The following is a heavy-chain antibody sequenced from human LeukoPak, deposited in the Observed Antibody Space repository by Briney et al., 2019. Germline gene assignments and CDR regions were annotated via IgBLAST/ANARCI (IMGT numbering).Heavy chain of an antibody. V-gene: IGHV3-48*04. CDR1: GFTFSSYS. CDR2: ISSSSSTI. CDR3: ARGADGVSSNSRGWFDP. D-gene: IGHD2-15*01. J-gene: IGHJ5*02. Sequence: PGGSLRLSCAASGFTFSSYSMNWVRQAPGKGLEWVSYISSSSSTIYYADSVKGRFTISRDNAKKSLYLQMNTLRAEDTAVYSCARGADGVSSNSRGWFDPWGQGTLVTASS.